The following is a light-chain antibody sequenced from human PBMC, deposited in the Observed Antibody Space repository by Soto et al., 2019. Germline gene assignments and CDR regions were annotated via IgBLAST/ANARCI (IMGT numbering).Light chain of an antibody. CDR1: ESVSSH. V-gene: IGKV3-15*01. Sequence: IVMTQSPATLSVSPGERATLSCGASESVSSHLAWYQQKPGLAPRLLIYGASTRATGVPARFIGSGSGTEFTLTISSLQSEDFAISYCQHYNNWPHTFGQRTKVDIK. J-gene: IGKJ2*01. CDR3: QHYNNWPHT. CDR2: GAS.